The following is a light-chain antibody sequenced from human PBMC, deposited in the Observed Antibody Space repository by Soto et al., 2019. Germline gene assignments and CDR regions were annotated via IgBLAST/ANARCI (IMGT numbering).Light chain of an antibody. J-gene: IGLJ3*02. Sequence: QSALTQPASVSGSPGQSITISCTGTSSDVGAYNYVSWYQQHPGKAPKLIISEVSDRPSGVSNRFSGSKSGNTASLTISGLQAEDEADYFCSSYTTTSTLGLFGGGTKVTVL. V-gene: IGLV2-14*01. CDR3: SSYTTTSTLGL. CDR1: SSDVGAYNY. CDR2: EVS.